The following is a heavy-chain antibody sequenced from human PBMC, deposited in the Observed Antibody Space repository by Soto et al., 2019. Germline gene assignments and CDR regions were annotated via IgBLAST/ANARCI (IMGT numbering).Heavy chain of an antibody. V-gene: IGHV1-18*04. Sequence: ASVKVSCKTSGYTFTNYGINWVRQAPGQGLEWMGWISAYNGNTNYAQNLQDRVTMTTDTSTSTAYMELRSLRSDDTAVYYCARVQTHNYGESNKNNWFDTWGQGTLVTVSS. J-gene: IGHJ5*02. D-gene: IGHD4-17*01. CDR3: ARVQTHNYGESNKNNWFDT. CDR1: GYTFTNYG. CDR2: ISAYNGNT.